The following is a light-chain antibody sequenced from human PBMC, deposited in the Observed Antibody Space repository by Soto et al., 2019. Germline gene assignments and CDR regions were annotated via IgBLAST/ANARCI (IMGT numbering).Light chain of an antibody. CDR3: CAYASTHLV. J-gene: IGLJ2*01. CDR1: SSDVGSSKL. V-gene: IGLV2-23*01. Sequence: QSVLTQPASVSGSPGQSITISCTGTSSDVGSSKLLSWYQQHPGKAPKLMIYDGDKRPSGVSSRFSASRSGNTASLTISGLQAEDEADYYCCAYASTHLVFGGGTKVTVL. CDR2: DGD.